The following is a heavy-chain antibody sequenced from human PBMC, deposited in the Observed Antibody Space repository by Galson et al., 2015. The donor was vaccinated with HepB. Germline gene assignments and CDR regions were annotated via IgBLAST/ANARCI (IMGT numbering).Heavy chain of an antibody. CDR3: VRDSHYYDGSGSDHWHFDL. CDR2: INPYVGNT. J-gene: IGHJ2*01. Sequence: SVKVSCKASGYNFNSYGISWVRQAPGQGLEWMGLINPYVGNTNYAQKFQDRVTLSRDTATGTAYMELRSLRSGDTALYYCVRDSHYYDGSGSDHWHFDLWGRGTLVIVSS. CDR1: GYNFNSYG. D-gene: IGHD5-12*01. V-gene: IGHV1-18*01.